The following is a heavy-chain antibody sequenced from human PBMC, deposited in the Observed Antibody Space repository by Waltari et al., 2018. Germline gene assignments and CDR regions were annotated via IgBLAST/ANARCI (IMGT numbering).Heavy chain of an antibody. J-gene: IGHJ4*02. Sequence: EVQLVESGGGLVKPGGSLRLSCAASGFTFSSHSMNWVRQAPGKGLEWVSSISSSSSYIYYADSVKGRFTISRDNAKNSLYLQMNSLRAEDTAVYYCATEDELLWGYWGQGTLVTVSS. D-gene: IGHD2-2*01. CDR2: ISSSSSYI. CDR3: ATEDELLWGY. V-gene: IGHV3-21*01. CDR1: GFTFSSHS.